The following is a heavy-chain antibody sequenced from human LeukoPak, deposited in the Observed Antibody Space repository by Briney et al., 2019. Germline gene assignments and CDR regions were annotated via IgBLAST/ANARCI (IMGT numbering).Heavy chain of an antibody. V-gene: IGHV4-34*01. CDR2: INHSGST. CDR1: GGSFSGYY. Sequence: SETLSFTCAVYGGSFSGYYWSWIRQPPGKGLEWIGEINHSGSTNYNPSLKSRVTISVDTSKNQFSLKLGSVTAADTAVYYCASSCSGGSCSTPTRLDYWGQGTLVTVSS. J-gene: IGHJ4*02. CDR3: ASSCSGGSCSTPTRLDY. D-gene: IGHD2-15*01.